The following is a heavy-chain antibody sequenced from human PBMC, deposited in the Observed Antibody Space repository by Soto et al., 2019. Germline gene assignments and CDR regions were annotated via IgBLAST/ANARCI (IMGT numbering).Heavy chain of an antibody. D-gene: IGHD3-22*01. J-gene: IGHJ4*02. V-gene: IGHV5-51*01. CDR1: GYRFSSYW. CDR2: IYPGDSDT. Sequence: GESLKISCKGSGYRFSSYWIGWVRQMPGKGLEWMGIIYPGDSDTRYSPSFQGQVSISADKSTSTAYLQWSSLKASDTAIYYCARYCKEKYYSDTFVSCGQXTLVTVSS. CDR3: ARYCKEKYYSDTFVS.